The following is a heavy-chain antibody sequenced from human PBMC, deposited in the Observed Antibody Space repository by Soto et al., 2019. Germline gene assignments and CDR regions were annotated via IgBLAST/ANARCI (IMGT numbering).Heavy chain of an antibody. J-gene: IGHJ6*02. Sequence: SGGSLRLSCAASGFTFSSYDMHWVRQATGKGLEWVSAIGTAGDTYYPGSVKGRFTISRENAKNSLYLQMNSLRAGDTAVYYCARSGSGWRGYYGMDVWGQGTTVTVSS. CDR2: IGTAGDT. V-gene: IGHV3-13*01. CDR3: ARSGSGWRGYYGMDV. CDR1: GFTFSSYD. D-gene: IGHD6-19*01.